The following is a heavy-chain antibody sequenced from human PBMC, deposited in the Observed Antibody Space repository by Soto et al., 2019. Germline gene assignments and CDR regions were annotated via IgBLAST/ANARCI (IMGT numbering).Heavy chain of an antibody. CDR2: IYYSGST. D-gene: IGHD6-19*01. J-gene: IGHJ5*02. CDR1: GGSISNYY. V-gene: IGHV4-59*01. CDR3: ARASPYSSGWDNWFDP. Sequence: SETLSLTCTVSGGSISNYYWSWIRQPPGKGLEWIGYIYYSGSTNYNPSLKSRVTISVDTSKNQFSLKLSSVTAADTAVYYCARASPYSSGWDNWFDPWGQGTLVTVSS.